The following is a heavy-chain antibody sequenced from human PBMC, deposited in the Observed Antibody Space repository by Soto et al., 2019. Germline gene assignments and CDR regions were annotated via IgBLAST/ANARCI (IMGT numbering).Heavy chain of an antibody. D-gene: IGHD1-20*01. CDR3: ARGMWEYNWNYYYYGMDV. V-gene: IGHV3-48*03. CDR1: GFTFSSYE. Sequence: EVQLVESGGGLVRPGGSLRLSCAASGFTFSSYEMNWVRQAPGKGLEWVSYISSSSSTIYYADSVKGRFTISRDNAKNSLYLQMNSLRDEDTAVYYCARGMWEYNWNYYYYGMDVWGQGTTVTVSS. J-gene: IGHJ6*02. CDR2: ISSSSSTI.